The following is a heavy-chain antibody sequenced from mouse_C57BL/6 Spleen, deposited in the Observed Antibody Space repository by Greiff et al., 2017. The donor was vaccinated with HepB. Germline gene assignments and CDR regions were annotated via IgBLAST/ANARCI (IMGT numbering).Heavy chain of an antibody. V-gene: IGHV8-8*01. CDR1: GFSLSTFGMG. CDR3: ARMPYYYGSSFGFAY. Sequence: ESGPGILQPSQTLSLTCSFSGFSLSTFGMGVGWIRQPSGKGLEWLAHIWWDDDKYYNPALKSRLTISKDTSKNQVFLKIANVDTADTATYYCARMPYYYGSSFGFAYWGQGTLVTVSA. D-gene: IGHD1-1*01. CDR2: IWWDDDK. J-gene: IGHJ3*01.